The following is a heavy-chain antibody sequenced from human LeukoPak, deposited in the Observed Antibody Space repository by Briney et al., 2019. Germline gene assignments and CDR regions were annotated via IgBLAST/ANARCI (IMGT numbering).Heavy chain of an antibody. D-gene: IGHD4-11*01. CDR3: ARSVDYWRYFDY. V-gene: IGHV4-59*01. CDR1: GGSISSYY. CDR2: IYYSGIT. J-gene: IGHJ4*02. Sequence: PSETLSLTCTVSGGSISSYYWSWIRQPPGKGLEWIGYIYYSGITNYNPSLKSRVTMSVDTSKNQFSLKLTSVTAADTAVYYCARSVDYWRYFDYWGQGTLVTVSS.